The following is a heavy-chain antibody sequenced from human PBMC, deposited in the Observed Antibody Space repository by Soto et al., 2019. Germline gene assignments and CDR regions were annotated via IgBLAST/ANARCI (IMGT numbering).Heavy chain of an antibody. Sequence: PGGSLRLSCAASGVTFSSYSMNWVRQAPGKGLEWVSSISSSSSYIYYADSVKGRFTISRDNAKNSLYLQMNSLRAEDTAVYYCARSMLEIRYFDWLLGPFDYWGQGTLVTVSS. CDR1: GVTFSSYS. CDR3: ARSMLEIRYFDWLLGPFDY. CDR2: ISSSSSYI. J-gene: IGHJ4*02. D-gene: IGHD3-9*01. V-gene: IGHV3-21*01.